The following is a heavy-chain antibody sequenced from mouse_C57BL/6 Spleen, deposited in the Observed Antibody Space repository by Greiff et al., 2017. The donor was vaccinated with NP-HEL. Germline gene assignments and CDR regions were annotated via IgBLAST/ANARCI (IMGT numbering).Heavy chain of an antibody. CDR3: TRPYYDGSSYDFDY. Sequence: VKVVESGAELVRPGASVTLSCKASGYTFTDYEMHWVKQTPVHGLEWIGAIDPETGGTAYNQKFKGKAILTADKSSSTAYMELRSLTSEDSAVYYCTRPYYDGSSYDFDYWGQGTTLTVSS. V-gene: IGHV1-15*01. CDR1: GYTFTDYE. D-gene: IGHD1-1*01. CDR2: IDPETGGT. J-gene: IGHJ2*01.